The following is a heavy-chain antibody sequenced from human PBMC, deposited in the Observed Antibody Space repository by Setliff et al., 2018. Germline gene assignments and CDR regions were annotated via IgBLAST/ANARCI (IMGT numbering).Heavy chain of an antibody. CDR3: ARAMTTYYNFWSGYGHYYGMDV. J-gene: IGHJ6*02. CDR1: GFTFSSYS. CDR2: INNDGSST. V-gene: IGHV3-74*01. D-gene: IGHD3-3*01. Sequence: GGSLRLSCAASGFTFSSYSMNWVRQAPGKRLMWVSRINNDGSSTTYEDSVKGRFTTSRDNAKNTLYLQMNSLRAEDTAVYYCARAMTTYYNFWSGYGHYYGMDVWGQGTTVTVSS.